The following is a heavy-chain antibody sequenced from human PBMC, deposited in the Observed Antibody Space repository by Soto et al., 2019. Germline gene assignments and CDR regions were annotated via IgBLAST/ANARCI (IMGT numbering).Heavy chain of an antibody. V-gene: IGHV3-23*01. Sequence: EVHLLESGGALVQPGGSLTLSCAASGFSFSDYAMSWVRQAPGKGLEWVSSISRTGDSAYYADSVKGRFAISRDRSKNRLSLQMTSLRVEDTAVYYCATWPDGSGYYHNWFDSWGQGTLITVSS. CDR2: ISRTGDSA. J-gene: IGHJ5*01. D-gene: IGHD3-22*01. CDR1: GFSFSDYA. CDR3: ATWPDGSGYYHNWFDS.